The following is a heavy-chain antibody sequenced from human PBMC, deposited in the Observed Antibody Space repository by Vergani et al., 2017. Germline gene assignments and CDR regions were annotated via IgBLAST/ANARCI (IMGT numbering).Heavy chain of an antibody. D-gene: IGHD3-3*01. CDR2: IYPGDSEV. J-gene: IGHJ5*02. V-gene: IGHV5-51*01. CDR1: RYIFSNFW. Sequence: EKQLVQSGSETKKPGESLKISCQAFRYIFSNFWIGWVRQRPGRGLEWMGIIYPGDSEVKSNPTFRGQVIFSVDTSVNTAYLQWRSLQASDTATYYCAKTHDFSSLYSSYNWFDPWGQGTQVTVSS. CDR3: AKTHDFSSLYSSYNWFDP.